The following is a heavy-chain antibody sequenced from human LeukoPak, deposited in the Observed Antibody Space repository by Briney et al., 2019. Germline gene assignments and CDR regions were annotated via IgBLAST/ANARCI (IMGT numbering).Heavy chain of an antibody. Sequence: GGSLRLSCVASGFTFSDYYMSWIRQAPGKGLEWVSYIGTSGSPIYYADSVKGRFTISRDNAKTSLYLQMNSLRVEDTAVYYCARFSYNSGWGIDYWGQGTLVTVSS. J-gene: IGHJ4*02. CDR2: IGTSGSPI. CDR1: GFTFSDYY. V-gene: IGHV3-11*04. CDR3: ARFSYNSGWGIDY. D-gene: IGHD6-19*01.